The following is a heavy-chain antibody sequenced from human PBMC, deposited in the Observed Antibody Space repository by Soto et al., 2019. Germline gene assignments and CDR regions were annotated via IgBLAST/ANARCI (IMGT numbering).Heavy chain of an antibody. CDR1: GGSISSYY. CDR2: IYYSGST. CDR3: ARGKRGYSGYDYGEFGY. D-gene: IGHD5-12*01. Sequence: SETLSLTCTVSGGSISSYYWSWIRQPPGKGLEWIGYIYYSGSTNYNPSLKSRVTISVDTSKNQFSLKLSSVTAADTAVYYCARGKRGYSGYDYGEFGYWGQGTLVTVSS. V-gene: IGHV4-59*01. J-gene: IGHJ4*02.